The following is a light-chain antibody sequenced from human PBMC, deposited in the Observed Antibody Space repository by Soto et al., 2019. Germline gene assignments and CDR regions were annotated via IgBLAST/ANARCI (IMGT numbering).Light chain of an antibody. J-gene: IGKJ1*01. CDR1: QSVSSY. Sequence: EIVLTQSPATLSLSPGERATLSCRASQSVSSYLAWYQQKPGQAPRLLIYDASNRATGIPARFSGSGSGTDFTLTISSLEPEDFATYYCQQYGSSWTFDQGTKVDIK. CDR2: DAS. V-gene: IGKV3-11*01. CDR3: QQYGSSWT.